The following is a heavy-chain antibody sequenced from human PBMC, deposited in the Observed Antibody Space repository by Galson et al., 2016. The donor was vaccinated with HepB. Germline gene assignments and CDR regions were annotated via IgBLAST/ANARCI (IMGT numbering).Heavy chain of an antibody. J-gene: IGHJ6*02. D-gene: IGHD2-21*01. CDR3: VRENSNPAYYYAMDV. V-gene: IGHV3-72*01. Sequence: SLRLSCAASGFTFSDHFMDWVRQAPGKGLEWVGRTRNKAKSYTTEYAASVKGRFTISRDESKNSLYLYMNSLKTEDTAVYYCVRENSNPAYYYAMDVWGQGTTVIVSS. CDR1: GFTFSDHF. CDR2: TRNKAKSYTT.